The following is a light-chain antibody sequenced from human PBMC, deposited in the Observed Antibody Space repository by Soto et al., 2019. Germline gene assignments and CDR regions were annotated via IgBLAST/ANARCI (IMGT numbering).Light chain of an antibody. CDR3: SSYTSNNTYV. CDR2: EVN. V-gene: IGLV2-14*01. J-gene: IGLJ1*01. Sequence: QSVLTQPASVSGSPGQSITFSCTGTSNDIGGYNYVSWFQHHPDKAPKLIIYEVNDRPSGVSNRFSGSKSGNTASLTISGLQPEDEADYYCSSYTSNNTYVFGTGTKVTVL. CDR1: SNDIGGYNY.